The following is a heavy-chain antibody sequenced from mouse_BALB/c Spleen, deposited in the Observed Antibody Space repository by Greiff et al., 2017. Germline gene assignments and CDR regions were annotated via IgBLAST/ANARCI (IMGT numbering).Heavy chain of an antibody. CDR3: AREGSGSFAY. J-gene: IGHJ3*01. CDR2: IRNKANGYTT. Sequence: VQLKESGGGLVQPGGSLRLSCATSGFTFTDYYMSWVRQPPGKALEWLGFIRNKANGYTTEYSASVKGRFTISRDNSQSILYLQMNTLRAEDSATYYCAREGSGSFAYWGQGTLVTVSA. CDR1: GFTFTDYY. V-gene: IGHV7-3*02. D-gene: IGHD3-1*01.